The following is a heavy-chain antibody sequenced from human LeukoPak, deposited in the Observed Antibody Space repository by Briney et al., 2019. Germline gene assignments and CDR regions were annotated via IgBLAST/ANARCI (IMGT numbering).Heavy chain of an antibody. J-gene: IGHJ4*02. V-gene: IGHV3-23*01. D-gene: IGHD3-3*01. CDR3: RGEASRGYYDFWSGYYNFDY. CDR2: ISGSGGST. Sequence: QTGGSLRLSCAASGFTFSSYAMSWVRQAPGKGLEWVSAISGSGGSTYYADSVKGRFTISRDNSKNTLYLQMNSLRAEDTAVYYCRGEASRGYYDFWSGYYNFDYWGQGTLVTVSS. CDR1: GFTFSSYA.